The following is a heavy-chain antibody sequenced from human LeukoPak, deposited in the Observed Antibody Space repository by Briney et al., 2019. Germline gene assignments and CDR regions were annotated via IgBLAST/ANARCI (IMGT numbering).Heavy chain of an antibody. CDR1: GGTFSSYA. J-gene: IGHJ5*02. D-gene: IGHD3-22*01. CDR2: IIPIFGTA. Sequence: GASVKVSCKASGGTFSSYAISWVRQAPGQGFEWMGGIIPIFGTANYAQKFQGRVTITTDESTSTAYMELSSLRSEDTAVYYCARCITMIAVGGSWFDPWGQGTLVTVSS. CDR3: ARCITMIAVGGSWFDP. V-gene: IGHV1-69*05.